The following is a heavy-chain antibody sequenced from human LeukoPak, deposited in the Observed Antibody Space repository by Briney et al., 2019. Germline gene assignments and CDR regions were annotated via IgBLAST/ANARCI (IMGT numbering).Heavy chain of an antibody. CDR2: ISYDGSNK. Sequence: GGSLRLSCAASGFTFSSYAMHWVRQAPGKGLEWVAVISYDGSNKYYADSVKGRFTISRDNSKNTLYLQMNSLRAEDTAVYYCARADDFWSAQPLDYWGQGTLVTVSS. D-gene: IGHD3-3*01. J-gene: IGHJ4*02. V-gene: IGHV3-30*04. CDR1: GFTFSSYA. CDR3: ARADDFWSAQPLDY.